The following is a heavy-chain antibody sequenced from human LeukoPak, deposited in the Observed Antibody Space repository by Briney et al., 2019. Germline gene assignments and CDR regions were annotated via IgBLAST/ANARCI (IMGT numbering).Heavy chain of an antibody. D-gene: IGHD3-22*01. J-gene: IGHJ4*02. V-gene: IGHV4-59*08. CDR2: IYYSGIT. Sequence: KPSETLSLTCTVSGGSISSDYWSWIRQPPGKGLEWIGYIYYSGITNYNPSLKSRVTISVDTSKNQFSLKLSSVTAVDTAVYYCARLHYDSSGYYYFDYWGQGTLVTVSS. CDR1: GGSISSDY. CDR3: ARLHYDSSGYYYFDY.